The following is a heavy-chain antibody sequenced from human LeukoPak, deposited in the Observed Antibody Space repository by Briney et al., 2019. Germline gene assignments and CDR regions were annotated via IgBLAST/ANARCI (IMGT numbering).Heavy chain of an antibody. CDR3: ARDLSASGAGY. Sequence: PGGSLRLSCAASGFTFSYYNMNWVRQAPGKGLEWVSSISSTSDYIHYADSVKGRFTISRDNAKNSLYLQMNSLRAEDTAVYYRARDLSASGAGYWGQGTLVTVSS. D-gene: IGHD6-13*01. V-gene: IGHV3-21*01. CDR1: GFTFSYYN. J-gene: IGHJ4*02. CDR2: ISSTSDYI.